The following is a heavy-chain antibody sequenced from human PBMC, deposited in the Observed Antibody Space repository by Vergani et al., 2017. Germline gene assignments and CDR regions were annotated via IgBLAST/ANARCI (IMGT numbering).Heavy chain of an antibody. CDR1: GSSINSGDYY. D-gene: IGHD6-19*01. CDR2: IYYSGNT. J-gene: IGHJ4*02. CDR3: ARVIAVAGAFDY. Sequence: QVQLQESGPGLVRPSQTLSLTCTVSGSSINSGDYYWSWIRQPPGKGLEWIGYIYYSGNTYYNPSLKSRVTISTDTSKNQFSLKLSSVTAADTAVYYCARVIAVAGAFDYWGQGTLVTVSS. V-gene: IGHV4-30-4*08.